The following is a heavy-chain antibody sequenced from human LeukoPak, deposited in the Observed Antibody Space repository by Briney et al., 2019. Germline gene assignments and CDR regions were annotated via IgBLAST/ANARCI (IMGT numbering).Heavy chain of an antibody. CDR2: IYYSGST. CDR3: ARDGGYCSGGNCFDAFDI. D-gene: IGHD2-15*01. J-gene: IGHJ3*02. Sequence: SETLSLTCTVSGGSVSSGSYYWSWIRQPPGKGLEWIGYIYYSGSTNYNPSLKSRVTISIDTSKNQFSLKLSSVTAADTAVYYCARDGGYCSGGNCFDAFDIWGQGTMVTVSS. CDR1: GGSVSSGSYY. V-gene: IGHV4-61*01.